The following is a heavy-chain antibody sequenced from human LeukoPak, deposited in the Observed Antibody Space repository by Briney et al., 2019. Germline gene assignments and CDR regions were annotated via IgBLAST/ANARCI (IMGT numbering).Heavy chain of an antibody. CDR1: GFTFSSYA. Sequence: GGSLRLSCAASGFTFSSYAMSWVRQAPGKGLEWVSGVSGSGSSTYYAASVKGRFTISRDNSKNTLYLQMNSLRAEDTAVYYCAKDGIADEYYFDYWGQGTLVTVSS. CDR3: AKDGIADEYYFDY. V-gene: IGHV3-23*01. J-gene: IGHJ4*02. CDR2: VSGSGSST. D-gene: IGHD6-13*01.